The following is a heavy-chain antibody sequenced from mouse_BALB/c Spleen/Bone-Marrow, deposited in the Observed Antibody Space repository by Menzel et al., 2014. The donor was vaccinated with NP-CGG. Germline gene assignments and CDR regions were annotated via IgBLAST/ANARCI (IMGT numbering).Heavy chain of an antibody. CDR3: ARGYDYSSWFAY. CDR1: GFTFSNYG. J-gene: IGHJ3*01. V-gene: IGHV5-6-3*01. Sequence: EVKLVESGGGLVQPGGSLKLSCAASGFTFSNYGMSWVRQTPDKRLEMIATVNVNGDRTYHPDSVKGRFTISRDNAKNTLSLQMSSLKSEDTAMYYCARGYDYSSWFAYWGQGTLVTGSA. D-gene: IGHD2-4*01. CDR2: VNVNGDRT.